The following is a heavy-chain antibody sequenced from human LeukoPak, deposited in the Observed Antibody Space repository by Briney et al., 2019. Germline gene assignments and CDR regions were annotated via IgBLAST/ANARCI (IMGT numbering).Heavy chain of an antibody. CDR3: ARRGSGWYPFDY. Sequence: ASVKVSCKASGYTFTSYDINWVRQATGQGLEWMGWMNPNSGNTGYAQKFQGRVTMTTDTSTSTAYMELRSLRSDDTAVYYCARRGSGWYPFDYWGQGTLVTVSS. CDR1: GYTFTSYD. CDR2: MNPNSGNT. D-gene: IGHD6-19*01. J-gene: IGHJ4*02. V-gene: IGHV1-8*01.